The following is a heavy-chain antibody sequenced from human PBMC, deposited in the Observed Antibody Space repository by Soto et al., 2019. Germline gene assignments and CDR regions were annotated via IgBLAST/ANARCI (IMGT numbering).Heavy chain of an antibody. CDR3: ARGGISHWAYFYYMDV. CDR1: GGSLSDYF. J-gene: IGHJ6*03. D-gene: IGHD2-21*01. V-gene: IGHV4-34*01. Sequence: SETRSLTCVVSGGSLSDYFWSWIRQPPGMALEWIGEINHLGSINYNPSLKSRVTMSVDTSKNQFSLTLNSVTAADTATYYCARGGISHWAYFYYMDVWDRGTTVTVSS. CDR2: INHLGSI.